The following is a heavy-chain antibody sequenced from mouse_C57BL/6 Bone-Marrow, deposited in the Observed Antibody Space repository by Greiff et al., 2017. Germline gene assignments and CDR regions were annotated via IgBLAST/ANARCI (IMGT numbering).Heavy chain of an antibody. Sequence: EVKLVESGGDLVKPGGSLKLSCAASGFTFSSYGMSWVRQTPDKRLEWVATISSGGSYTYYPDSVKGRFTISRDNAKNTLYLQMSSLKSEDTAMXNCARRGVVALDYWGQGTTLTVSS. V-gene: IGHV5-6*02. CDR1: GFTFSSYG. CDR2: ISSGGSYT. CDR3: ARRGVVALDY. D-gene: IGHD1-1*01. J-gene: IGHJ2*01.